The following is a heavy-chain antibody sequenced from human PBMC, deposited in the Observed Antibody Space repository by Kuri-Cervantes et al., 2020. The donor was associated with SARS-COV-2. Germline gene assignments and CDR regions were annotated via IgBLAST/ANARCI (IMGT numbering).Heavy chain of an antibody. CDR3: AKDGLRVVEEWLPFDY. CDR1: GFTFSSYG. V-gene: IGHV3-30*02. D-gene: IGHD5-18*01. CDR2: IRYAGSNK. Sequence: GGSLRLSCAASGFTFSSYGMHWVRQAPGKGLEWVAFIRYAGSNKYYADSVKGRFTISRDNSKNTMYLQMNSLRAEDTAVYYCAKDGLRVVEEWLPFDYWGQGTLVTVSS. J-gene: IGHJ4*02.